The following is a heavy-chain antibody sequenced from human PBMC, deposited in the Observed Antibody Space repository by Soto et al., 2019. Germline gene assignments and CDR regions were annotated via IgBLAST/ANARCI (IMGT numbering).Heavy chain of an antibody. V-gene: IGHV4-31*03. J-gene: IGHJ5*02. CDR3: STGIYRRSNPNCFDP. CDR2: IFHTGST. D-gene: IGHD2-21*01. CDR1: GGSINSDGYY. Sequence: SETLSLTCTVSGGSINSDGYYWSLIRQHPAEGLEWIGYIFHTGSTFYNPSLKSRVTISVDTSKNQFSLKLTSVTAADTAVYYCSTGIYRRSNPNCFDPWGRGTLVTVSS.